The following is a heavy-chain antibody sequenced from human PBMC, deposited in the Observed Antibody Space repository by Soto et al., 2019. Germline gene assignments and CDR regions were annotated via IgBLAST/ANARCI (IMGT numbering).Heavy chain of an antibody. D-gene: IGHD2-2*01. V-gene: IGHV1-69*01. CDR2: IIPIFGTA. CDR3: ARGFHRTSCCPSDY. J-gene: IGHJ4*02. Sequence: QVQLVQSGAEVKKPGSSVKVSCKASGGTFSSYAISWVRQAPGQGLEWMGGIIPIFGTANYAQKFQGRVTITADESTSTAYMELSGLRSEDTAVYYCARGFHRTSCCPSDYWGQGTLVTVSS. CDR1: GGTFSSYA.